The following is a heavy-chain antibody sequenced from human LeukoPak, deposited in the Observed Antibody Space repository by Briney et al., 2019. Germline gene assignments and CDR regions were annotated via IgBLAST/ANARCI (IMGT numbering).Heavy chain of an antibody. V-gene: IGHV3-30*02. J-gene: IGHJ4*02. CDR2: IRYDGSNK. D-gene: IGHD6-19*01. CDR1: GFTFSSYG. Sequence: PGGSLRLSCAASGFTFSSYGMHWVRQAPGKGLEWVAFIRYDGSNKYYADSVKGRFTISRDDSKSTLFLQMNSLTAEDTAVYYCARAPSSGWYPLDYWGQGTLVTVSS. CDR3: ARAPSSGWYPLDY.